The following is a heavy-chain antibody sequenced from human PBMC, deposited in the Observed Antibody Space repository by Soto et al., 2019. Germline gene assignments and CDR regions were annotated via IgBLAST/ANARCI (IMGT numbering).Heavy chain of an antibody. CDR2: ISYEGSTI. Sequence: QVQLVESGGGVVQPGRSLRLSCAASGFTFSSYALHWVRQAPGXXXXWVAIISYEGSTIYYAESVTGRFTISRDNSKNTLFLQMNSLRPXXXAVXXXXXXGXXXXGPDFDFWGQGTLVSVSS. V-gene: IGHV3-30-3*01. CDR1: GFTFSSYA. J-gene: IGHJ4*02. CDR3: XXXGXXXXGPDFDF.